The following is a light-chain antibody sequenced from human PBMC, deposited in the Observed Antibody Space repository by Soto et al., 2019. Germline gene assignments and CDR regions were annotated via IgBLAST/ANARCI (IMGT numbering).Light chain of an antibody. CDR1: TSNIGAGYD. J-gene: IGLJ3*02. V-gene: IGLV1-40*01. CDR2: SNS. CDR3: CSYAGSTTWV. Sequence: QSVLTQPPSVSGAPGQKVIISCTGSTSNIGAGYDVHWYQQLPGTAPKLLIYSNSNRPSGVPDRLSGSKSGTSASLAITGLQVEDEADYYCCSYAGSTTWVFGGGTKLTVL.